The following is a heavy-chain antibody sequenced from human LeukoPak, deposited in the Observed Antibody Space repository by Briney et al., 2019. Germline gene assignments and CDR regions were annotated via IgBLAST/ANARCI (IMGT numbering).Heavy chain of an antibody. CDR2: INAGNGNT. J-gene: IGHJ4*02. CDR1: GYTFTSYA. CDR3: ARYDILTGYYNPPFDY. D-gene: IGHD3-9*01. Sequence: ASVKVSCKASGYTFTSYAMHWVRQAPGQRLEWMGWINAGNGNTKYSQKFQGRVTITRDTSASTAYMELSSLRSEDTAVYYCARYDILTGYYNPPFDYWGQGTLATVSS. V-gene: IGHV1-3*01.